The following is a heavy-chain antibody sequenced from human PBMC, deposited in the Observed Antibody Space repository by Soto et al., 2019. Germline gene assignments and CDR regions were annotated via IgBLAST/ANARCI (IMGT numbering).Heavy chain of an antibody. D-gene: IGHD3-10*01. CDR3: ARLGDYGSGSY. CDR1: GFSFSSFS. CDR2: ISGSGTTT. Sequence: EVHLVESGGDLVQPGGSLRLSCAASGFSFSSFSMNWVRQAPGQGLEWVSYISGSGTTTYYADSVKGRFTISRDNAKNSRYLQVTRLQAEDTGVYYCARLGDYGSGSYWGQGTLVTVSS. V-gene: IGHV3-48*04. J-gene: IGHJ4*02.